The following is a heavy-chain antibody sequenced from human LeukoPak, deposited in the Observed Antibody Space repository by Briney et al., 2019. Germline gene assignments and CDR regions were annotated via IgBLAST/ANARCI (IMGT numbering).Heavy chain of an antibody. D-gene: IGHD3-3*01. J-gene: IGHJ4*02. CDR2: IYGGGNT. V-gene: IGHV3-53*01. CDR1: GISVSVNY. CDR3: ASGYDSWSGYLGY. Sequence: GGSLRLSCEASGISVSVNYMSWVRQASGKGLEWVSIIYGGGNTFYADSVKGRFTISRDNAKNTLYLQMNSLRAEDTAVYYCASGYDSWSGYLGYWGQGTLVTVSS.